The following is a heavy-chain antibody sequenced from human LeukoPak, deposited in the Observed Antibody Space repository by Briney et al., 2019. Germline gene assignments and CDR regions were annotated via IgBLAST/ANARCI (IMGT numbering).Heavy chain of an antibody. V-gene: IGHV5-51*01. D-gene: IGHD1-14*01. CDR2: IYPGDPDT. CDR3: ARLTSINLFDY. CDR1: GYSFTSYW. Sequence: GESLKISCKGSGYSFTSYWIGWVRQMPGKGLEWMGIIYPGDPDTRYSPSFQGQVTISADKSISTAHLQWSSLKASDTAMYYCARLTSINLFDYWGQGTLVTVSS. J-gene: IGHJ4*02.